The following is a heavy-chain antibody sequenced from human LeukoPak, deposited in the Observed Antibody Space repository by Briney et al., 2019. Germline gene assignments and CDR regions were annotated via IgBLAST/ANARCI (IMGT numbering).Heavy chain of an antibody. D-gene: IGHD2-2*01. CDR2: INHSGST. V-gene: IGHV4-34*01. CDR3: ARGSYQSPRYCSSTSCYYYGMGV. Sequence: SETLSLTCAVYGGSFSGYYWSWIRQPPGKGLEWIGEINHSGSTNYNPSLKSRVTISVDTSKNQFSLKLSSVTAADTAVYYCARGSYQSPRYCSSTSCYYYGMGVWGKGTTVTVSS. CDR1: GGSFSGYY. J-gene: IGHJ6*04.